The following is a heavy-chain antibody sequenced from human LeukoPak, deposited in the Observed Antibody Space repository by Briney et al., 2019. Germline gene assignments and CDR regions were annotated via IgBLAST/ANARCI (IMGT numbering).Heavy chain of an antibody. CDR1: GGTFSSYA. CDR2: IIPIFGTA. CDR3: ARGSVRGPILAGRYYYMDV. D-gene: IGHD3-10*01. J-gene: IGHJ6*03. V-gene: IGHV1-69*13. Sequence: GASAKVSCKASGGTFSSYAISWVRQAPGQGLEWMGGIIPIFGTANYAQKFQGRVTITADESTSTAYMELSSLRSEDTAVYYCARGSVRGPILAGRYYYMDVWGKGTTVTISS.